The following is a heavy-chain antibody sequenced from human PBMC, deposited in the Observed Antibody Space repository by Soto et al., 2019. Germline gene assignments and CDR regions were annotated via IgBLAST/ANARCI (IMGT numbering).Heavy chain of an antibody. Sequence: QITLRESGPTVVKPTQTLTLTCTFSGFSLNTPGGGVGWIRQPPGKALEWVALIYWDDDKRYNPSLKRRLVITKDPTKNQVGLTMTNVDPVDAATYYCAHRVTADDAEDFDFWGQGTRVPVSP. CDR1: GFSLNTPGGG. D-gene: IGHD3-3*01. CDR2: IYWDDDK. J-gene: IGHJ4*02. V-gene: IGHV2-5*02. CDR3: AHRVTADDAEDFDF.